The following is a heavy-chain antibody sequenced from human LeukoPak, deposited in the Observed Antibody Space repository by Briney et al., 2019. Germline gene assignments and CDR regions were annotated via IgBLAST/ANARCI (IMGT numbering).Heavy chain of an antibody. J-gene: IGHJ4*02. D-gene: IGHD1-26*01. V-gene: IGHV3-23*01. Sequence: PGGSLRLSCAASGFTFRSYAMSWVRRAPGKGLEWVSAISGSGGSTYYADSVKGRFTISRDNSKNTLYLQMNSLRAEDTAVYYCAKEPALSYSVTPFDYWGQGTLITVSS. CDR2: ISGSGGST. CDR1: GFTFRSYA. CDR3: AKEPALSYSVTPFDY.